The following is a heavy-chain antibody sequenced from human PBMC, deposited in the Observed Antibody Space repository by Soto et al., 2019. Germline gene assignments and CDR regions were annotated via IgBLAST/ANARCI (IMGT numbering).Heavy chain of an antibody. J-gene: IGHJ4*02. CDR2: ISSSSSYT. CDR3: AKVFSPEGGNYFDY. V-gene: IGHV3-21*04. Sequence: PGESLKISCAASGFTFSSYSMNWVRQAPGKGLEWVSSISSSSSYTHYADSVKGRFTISRHNDKNTVFLEMNGLRAEDTAVYYCAKVFSPEGGNYFDYWGQGTLVTVSS. CDR1: GFTFSSYS.